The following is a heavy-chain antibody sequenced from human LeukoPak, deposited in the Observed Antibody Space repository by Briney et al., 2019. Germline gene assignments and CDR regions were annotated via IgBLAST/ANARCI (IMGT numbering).Heavy chain of an antibody. Sequence: GGSLRLSCTASGFTFGDYAMSWFRQAPGKGLEWISFIRSKAYGGTTEYAASVKGRFTISRDDSKSIAYLQMNSLKTEDTAVYYCSSHPYSSTWYLLPWGQGILVTVSS. CDR1: GFTFGDYA. D-gene: IGHD6-13*01. J-gene: IGHJ5*02. V-gene: IGHV3-49*03. CDR3: SSHPYSSTWYLLP. CDR2: IRSKAYGGTT.